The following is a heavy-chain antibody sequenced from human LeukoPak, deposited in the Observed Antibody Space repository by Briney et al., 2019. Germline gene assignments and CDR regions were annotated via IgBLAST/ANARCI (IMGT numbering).Heavy chain of an antibody. CDR1: GFIFSSYW. D-gene: IGHD5-18*01. CDR3: ARGREHSYGPVAVDC. CDR2: INGDGSSR. Sequence: PGGSLRLSCAVSGFIFSSYWMHWVRQAPGEGLVWVSRINGDGSSRSYADSVKGRFTISRDNAKNTLYLQMNSLRVEDTAVYYCARGREHSYGPVAVDCWGQGTLVTVSS. J-gene: IGHJ4*02. V-gene: IGHV3-74*01.